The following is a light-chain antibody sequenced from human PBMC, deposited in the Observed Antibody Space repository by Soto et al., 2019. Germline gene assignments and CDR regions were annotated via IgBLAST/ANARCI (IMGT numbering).Light chain of an antibody. J-gene: IGLJ2*01. Sequence: QSVLTQPASVSGSPGQSITISCTGTSSDVGTYNYVSWYQHHPGKAPRLLIFEDGNRPSGVSHRFSGSKSGNTASLTISGLQAEDEADYSGSTITTTIVVFGGGTKLTVL. V-gene: IGLV2-14*01. CDR2: EDG. CDR1: SSDVGTYNY. CDR3: STITTTIVV.